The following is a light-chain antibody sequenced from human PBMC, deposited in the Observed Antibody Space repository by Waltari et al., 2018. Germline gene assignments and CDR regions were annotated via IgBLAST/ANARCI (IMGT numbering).Light chain of an antibody. V-gene: IGLV2-23*01. CDR1: SSDVGPYNF. CDR3: CSYAGSSTYV. Sequence: QSVLTQPASVSGSPGQSITISCTGSSSDVGPYNFVSWYQHHPGKGPKLMIYEGSKRPSGVSNRFSGSKSGNTASLTISGLQAEDEADYYCCSYAGSSTYVFGTGTKVTVL. CDR2: EGS. J-gene: IGLJ1*01.